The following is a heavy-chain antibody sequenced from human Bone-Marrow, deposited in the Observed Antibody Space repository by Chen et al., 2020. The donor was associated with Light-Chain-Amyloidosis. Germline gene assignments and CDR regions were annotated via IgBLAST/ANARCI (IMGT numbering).Heavy chain of an antibody. Sequence: QVQLQESGPGLVRPSQALALTCTVSGVSISSAGYSWSWIRQHPGKGLEWIGHIFYSGSTYANPSLKSRVAISVDTSKNQFSLKVSSVTAADTAVYYCARADASYYYYGMDVWGQGTTVTVSS. J-gene: IGHJ6*02. CDR2: IFYSGST. CDR1: GVSISSAGYS. CDR3: ARADASYYYYGMDV. V-gene: IGHV4-31*03.